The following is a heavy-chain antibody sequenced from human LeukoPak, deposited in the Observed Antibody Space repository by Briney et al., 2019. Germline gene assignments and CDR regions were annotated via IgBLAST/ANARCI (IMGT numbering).Heavy chain of an antibody. D-gene: IGHD3-22*01. CDR3: ARDGSGYSDPVDY. CDR2: ISSSSSYI. CDR1: GFTFSSYT. V-gene: IGHV3-21*01. Sequence: GGSLRLSCAASGFTFSSYTMNWVRQAPGKGLEWVSSISSSSSYIYYADSVKGRFTISRYNAKNSLYLQMSSLRAEDTAVYYCARDGSGYSDPVDYWGQGTLVTVSS. J-gene: IGHJ4*02.